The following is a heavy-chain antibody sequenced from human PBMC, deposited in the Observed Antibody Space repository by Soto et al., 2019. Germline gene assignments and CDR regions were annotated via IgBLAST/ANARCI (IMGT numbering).Heavy chain of an antibody. CDR3: VRDGTKTLRDWFDP. V-gene: IGHV4-4*07. Sequence: SETLSLTCTVSGASIIGFYWSWIRKAAGKGLEWIGRIYATGTTDYNPSLKSRVMMSVDTSKKQFSLKLRSVTAADTAVYYCVRDGTKTLRDWFDPWGQGISVTVSS. CDR2: IYATGTT. J-gene: IGHJ5*02. CDR1: GASIIGFY. D-gene: IGHD1-1*01.